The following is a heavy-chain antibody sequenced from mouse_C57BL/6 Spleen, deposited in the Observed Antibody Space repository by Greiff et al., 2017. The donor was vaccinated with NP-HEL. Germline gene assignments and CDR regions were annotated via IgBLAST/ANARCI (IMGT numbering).Heavy chain of an antibody. CDR3: ARGEITTVGGFAY. V-gene: IGHV1-55*01. CDR1: GYTFTSYW. J-gene: IGHJ3*01. D-gene: IGHD1-1*01. CDR2: IYPGSGST. Sequence: VQLQQPGAELVKPGASVKMSCKASGYTFTSYWITWVKQRPGQGLEWIGDIYPGSGSTNYHEKFKSKATLTVDTSSSTAYMQLSSLTSEDSAVYYCARGEITTVGGFAYWGQGTLVTVSA.